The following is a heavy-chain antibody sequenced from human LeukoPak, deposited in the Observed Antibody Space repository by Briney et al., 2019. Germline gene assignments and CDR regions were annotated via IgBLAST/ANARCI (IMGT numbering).Heavy chain of an antibody. J-gene: IGHJ5*02. CDR3: ARVGSITMIALGVWFDP. Sequence: ASVKVSCKASGYTFTGYYMHWVRQAPGQGLEWMGWINPNSGGTNYAQKFQGRVTMTRDTSISTAYMELSRLRSDDTAVYYCARVGSITMIALGVWFDPWGQGTLVTVSS. D-gene: IGHD3-22*01. CDR1: GYTFTGYY. V-gene: IGHV1-2*02. CDR2: INPNSGGT.